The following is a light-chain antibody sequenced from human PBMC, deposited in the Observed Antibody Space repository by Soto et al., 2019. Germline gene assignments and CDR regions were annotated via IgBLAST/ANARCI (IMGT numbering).Light chain of an antibody. J-gene: IGLJ1*01. V-gene: IGLV2-14*01. CDR1: SSDVGGYNY. Sequence: QSVLTQPASVSGSPGQSITISCIGTSSDVGGYNYVCWYQHHPGKAPKLIISEVSNRPSGVSDRFSGSKSGNTASLTISGLQPEDEADYYCTSFTSSTTYVFGTGTKVTVL. CDR2: EVS. CDR3: TSFTSSTTYV.